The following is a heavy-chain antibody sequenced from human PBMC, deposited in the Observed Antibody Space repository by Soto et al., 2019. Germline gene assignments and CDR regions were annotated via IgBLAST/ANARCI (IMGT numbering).Heavy chain of an antibody. CDR2: TYYRSKWYN. V-gene: IGHV6-1*01. CDR1: GDSVSSNSAA. Sequence: PSQTLSLTCAISGDSVSSNSAAWNWIRQSPSRGLEWLGRTYYRSKWYNDYAVSVKSRITINPDTSKNQFSLQLNSVTPEDTAVYYCARVPGIAAAGFFWSWFDPWGQGTLVTSPQ. D-gene: IGHD6-13*01. CDR3: ARVPGIAAAGFFWSWFDP. J-gene: IGHJ5*02.